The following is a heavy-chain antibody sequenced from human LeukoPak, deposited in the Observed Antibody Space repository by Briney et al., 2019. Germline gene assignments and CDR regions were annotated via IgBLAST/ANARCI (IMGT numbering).Heavy chain of an antibody. Sequence: GRSLRLSCAASGFTFSSYAMHWVRQAPGKGLGWVAVISNDGSSKYSADSVKGRFTISRDNSKKTLYLQMNSLRAEDTAVYYCARERGYSYGLDYWGQGTLVTVSS. D-gene: IGHD5-18*01. CDR2: ISNDGSSK. CDR1: GFTFSSYA. J-gene: IGHJ4*02. CDR3: ARERGYSYGLDY. V-gene: IGHV3-30-3*01.